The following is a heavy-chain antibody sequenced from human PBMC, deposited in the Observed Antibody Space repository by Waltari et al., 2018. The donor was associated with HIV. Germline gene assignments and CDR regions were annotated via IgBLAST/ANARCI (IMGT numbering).Heavy chain of an antibody. Sequence: QVQLEESGGGVVQSGRSLRLTCVASGFNFRTFGMPWVRQAPGKGLEWVAVISYDGHNKQYADSVKGRFTISRDNSNSTLFLQMSSLRPDDTAVYYCAKDLVTRGFFYFYGMHVWGQGTTVTVSS. D-gene: IGHD3-10*01. V-gene: IGHV3-30*18. J-gene: IGHJ6*02. CDR1: GFNFRTFG. CDR3: AKDLVTRGFFYFYGMHV. CDR2: ISYDGHNK.